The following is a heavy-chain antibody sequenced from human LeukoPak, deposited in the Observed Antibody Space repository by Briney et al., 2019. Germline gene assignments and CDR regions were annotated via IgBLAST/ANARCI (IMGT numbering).Heavy chain of an antibody. CDR2: ISGSDGST. CDR1: RFTFSSSA. J-gene: IGHJ4*02. Sequence: GGSLRLSCAASRFTFSSSAMSWVRQAPGKGLEWASTISGSDGSTYYADSVKGRFTISRDNSKNSLYLQMNSLRAEDTAVYYCAKDQGIAVAGTSSFDYWGQGTLVTVSS. CDR3: AKDQGIAVAGTSSFDY. V-gene: IGHV3-23*01. D-gene: IGHD6-19*01.